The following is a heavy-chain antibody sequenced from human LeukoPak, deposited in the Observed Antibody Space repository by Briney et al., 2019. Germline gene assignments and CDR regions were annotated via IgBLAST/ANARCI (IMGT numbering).Heavy chain of an antibody. CDR2: IGGSGRST. CDR3: ASANPTFDY. J-gene: IGHJ4*02. Sequence: GGSLRLSCAASGFTFSSYAMCWVRQAPGKGLEWVSSIGGSGRSTYYADSVKGRFTISRDNSKNSLYLQMNSLRAEDTAVYYCASANPTFDYWGQGTLVTVSS. V-gene: IGHV3-23*01. CDR1: GFTFSSYA.